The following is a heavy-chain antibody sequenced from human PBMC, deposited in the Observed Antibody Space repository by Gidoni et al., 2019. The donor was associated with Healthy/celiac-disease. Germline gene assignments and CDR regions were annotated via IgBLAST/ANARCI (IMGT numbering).Heavy chain of an antibody. CDR2: IWYDGSNK. CDR1: GCTFSSDG. CDR3: ARAVAGHFDS. V-gene: IGHV3-33*01. D-gene: IGHD6-19*01. J-gene: IGHJ4*01. Sequence: QVQLVEAGGGVVQPGRALRLSCAASGCTFSSDGMHWVRQASGKVLEGVAVIWYDGSNKYSADSVMGRFTISRYNSKTTLYLQMNSLRAEDTAVYYCARAVAGHFDSWGHGTLVTVSS.